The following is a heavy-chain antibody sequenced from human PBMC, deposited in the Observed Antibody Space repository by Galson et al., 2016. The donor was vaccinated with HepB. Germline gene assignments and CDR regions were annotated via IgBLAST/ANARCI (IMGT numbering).Heavy chain of an antibody. CDR2: INPSGNT. CDR3: ARGGGSEFSYAQGI. J-gene: IGHJ4*02. Sequence: SETLSLTCTVSGGSISSFFWTWIRQSPGKGLEWIGYINPSGNTKYNPSLQSRVTISVDTSKNKFSLKLSFVTAADTAVYYCARGGGSEFSYAQGIWGQGTLVTVTS. D-gene: IGHD5-18*01. V-gene: IGHV4-4*08. CDR1: GGSISSFF.